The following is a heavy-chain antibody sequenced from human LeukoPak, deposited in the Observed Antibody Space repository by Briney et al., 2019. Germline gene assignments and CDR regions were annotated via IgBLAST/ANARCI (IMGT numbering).Heavy chain of an antibody. CDR3: ARDRYGDGFAHFDY. J-gene: IGHJ4*02. CDR1: GYTFTSYA. V-gene: IGHV1-2*02. D-gene: IGHD5-24*01. CDR2: MTPSGGT. Sequence: ASVKVSCKASGYTFTSYAMHWVRQAPGQGPEWMGWMTPSGGTNYPQKFQGRVAITRDTSITTAYMDLSRLTSDDTAVYYCARDRYGDGFAHFDYWGQGALVTVSS.